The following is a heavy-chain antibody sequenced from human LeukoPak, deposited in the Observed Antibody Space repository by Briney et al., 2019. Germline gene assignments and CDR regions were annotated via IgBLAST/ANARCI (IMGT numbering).Heavy chain of an antibody. Sequence: SETLSLTCSVSGGSINSHYWSWIRQPPGKGLEWIGEINHSGSTNYNPSLKSRVTISVDTSKNQFSLKLSSVTAADTAVYYCARGGTKYCSSTSCQKFDYWGQGTLVTVSS. D-gene: IGHD2-2*01. CDR2: INHSGST. V-gene: IGHV4-34*01. CDR3: ARGGTKYCSSTSCQKFDY. J-gene: IGHJ4*02. CDR1: GGSINSHY.